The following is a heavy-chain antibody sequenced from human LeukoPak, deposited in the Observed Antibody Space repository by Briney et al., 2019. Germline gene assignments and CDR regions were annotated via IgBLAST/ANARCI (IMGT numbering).Heavy chain of an antibody. D-gene: IGHD4-17*01. CDR1: GGSFSSYY. Sequence: SETLSLTCAVSGGSFSSYYWSWIRQPPGKGLEWIGYIYYSGSTNYNPSLKSRVTISVDTSKNQFSLKLSSVTAADTAVYYCAKFTYGDYDAFDIWGQGTMVTVSS. J-gene: IGHJ3*02. CDR2: IYYSGST. CDR3: AKFTYGDYDAFDI. V-gene: IGHV4-59*01.